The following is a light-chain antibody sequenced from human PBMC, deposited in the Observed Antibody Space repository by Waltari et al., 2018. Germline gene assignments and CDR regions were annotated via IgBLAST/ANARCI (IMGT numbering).Light chain of an antibody. J-gene: IGKJ2*01. CDR3: QQYNNRPPEDT. CDR1: QSVSSN. Sequence: EIVMTQSPATLSVSPGEGATLSCRASQSVSSNLAWYQHKPGQAPRLLIYGASTRATGIPARFSGSGSGTEFTLTISSLQSEDFAFYYCQQYNNRPPEDTFGQGTKLEIK. CDR2: GAS. V-gene: IGKV3-15*01.